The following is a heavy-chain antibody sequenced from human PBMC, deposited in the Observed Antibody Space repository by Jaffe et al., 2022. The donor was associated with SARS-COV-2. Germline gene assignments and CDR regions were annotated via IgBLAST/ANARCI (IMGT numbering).Heavy chain of an antibody. Sequence: EVQLLESGGGLVQSGGSLRLSCAASGFTFSSYAMSWVRQAPGKGLEWVSTISGGGGATYYADSVKGRFTISRDNSKNTLYVQMNSLRAEDTAVYYCAKDDLSYCSDGSCYSGFDYWGQGTLVTVSS. CDR1: GFTFSSYA. V-gene: IGHV3-23*01. J-gene: IGHJ4*02. CDR2: ISGGGGAT. CDR3: AKDDLSYCSDGSCYSGFDY. D-gene: IGHD2-15*01.